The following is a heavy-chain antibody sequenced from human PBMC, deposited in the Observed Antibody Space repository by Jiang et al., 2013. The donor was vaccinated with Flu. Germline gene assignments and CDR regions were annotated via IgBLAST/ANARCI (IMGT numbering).Heavy chain of an antibody. CDR2: IDTAADS. V-gene: IGHV3-13*01. Sequence: VQLVESGGGLVQPGGSLRLSCAASGFTFSSYDMHWVRQTAGKRLEWVSAIDTAADSYYADSVKGRFSISRENAKNSFFLQMNSLTAGDTAVYYCARGFHCGGGTCYRGSYYSYYMDVWGKGTTVTVSS. CDR1: GFTFSSYD. CDR3: ARGFHCGGGTCYRGSYYSYYMDV. J-gene: IGHJ6*03. D-gene: IGHD2-15*01.